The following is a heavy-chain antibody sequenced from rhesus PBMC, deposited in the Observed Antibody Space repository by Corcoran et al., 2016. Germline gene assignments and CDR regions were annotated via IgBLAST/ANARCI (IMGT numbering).Heavy chain of an antibody. CDR3: AKAPGGYSYTFDY. CDR2: INSCGGTT. CDR1: GVTFSSYL. V-gene: IGHV3S25*01. J-gene: IGHJ4*01. D-gene: IGHD5-12*01. Sequence: EVQLVESGGGLAKPGGSLRLSCAASGVTFSSYLINWVRQAPGKGLGWVSGINSCGGTTYYADSVKGRFTISRDNSKNTLSLQMNSLRAEDTAVYYCAKAPGGYSYTFDYWGQGVLVTVSS.